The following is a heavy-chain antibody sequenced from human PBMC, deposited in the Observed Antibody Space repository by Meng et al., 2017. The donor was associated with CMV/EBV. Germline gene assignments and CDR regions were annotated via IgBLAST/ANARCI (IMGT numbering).Heavy chain of an antibody. D-gene: IGHD6-6*01. CDR1: GFTFSSYG. V-gene: IGHV3-30*02. CDR2: IRYDGSNK. J-gene: IGHJ6*02. CDR3: ATWPYSSSYYYYGMDV. Sequence: GESLKISCAASGFTFSSYGMHWVRQAPGKGLEWVAFIRYDGSNKYYADSVKGRFTISRDNSKNTLNLQMNSLRAEDTAVYYCATWPYSSSYYYYGMDVWGQGTTVTVSS.